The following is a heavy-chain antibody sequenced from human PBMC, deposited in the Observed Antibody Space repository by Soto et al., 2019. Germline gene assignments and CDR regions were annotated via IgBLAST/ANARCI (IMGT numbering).Heavy chain of an antibody. J-gene: IGHJ4*02. CDR3: ARGEQYSGRIFDY. CDR1: GDSVSSNSAA. Sequence: QVQLQQSGPGLVKPSQTLSVTCGISGDSVSSNSAAWSWLRQSPSRGLEWLGRTYYRSKWYNDYAVSVESRITINPDTSKNPFSLQLNFVTPEDTAVYFCARGEQYSGRIFDYWGQGTLVTVSS. D-gene: IGHD1-26*01. V-gene: IGHV6-1*01. CDR2: TYYRSKWYN.